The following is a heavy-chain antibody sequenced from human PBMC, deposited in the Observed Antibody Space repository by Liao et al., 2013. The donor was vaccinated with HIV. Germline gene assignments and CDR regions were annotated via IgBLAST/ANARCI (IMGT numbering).Heavy chain of an antibody. CDR2: ISISGNT. Sequence: QVQLQESGPGLVQPSQTLSLTCIVSGGSINSATYYWSWIRQPAGKGLEWIGHISISGNTNYNPSLKSRVVISVDTSKNQFSLNLSSVTATDTAVYYCARDQTVTRGSYTQFYFDSWGQGSLVTVSS. CDR3: ARDQTVTRGSYTQFYFDS. CDR1: GGSINSATYY. J-gene: IGHJ4*02. V-gene: IGHV4-61*02. D-gene: IGHD4-11*01.